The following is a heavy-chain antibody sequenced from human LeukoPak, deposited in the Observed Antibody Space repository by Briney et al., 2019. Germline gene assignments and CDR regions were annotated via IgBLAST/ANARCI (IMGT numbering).Heavy chain of an antibody. D-gene: IGHD6-6*01. V-gene: IGHV4-30-4*07. CDR1: GGSISSGGYS. CDR2: IYYSGST. CDR3: AREEFGSSSRFSRGFDI. Sequence: SETLSLTCAVSGGSISSGGYSWSWIRQPPGKGLEWIGYIYYSGSTYYNPSLKSRVTISVDTSKNQFSLKLSSVTAADTAVYYCAREEFGSSSRFSRGFDIWGQGTMVTVSS. J-gene: IGHJ3*02.